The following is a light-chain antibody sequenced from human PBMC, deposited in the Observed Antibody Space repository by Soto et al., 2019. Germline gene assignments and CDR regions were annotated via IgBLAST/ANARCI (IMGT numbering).Light chain of an antibody. Sequence: DIQMTQSPSSLSASVGDRVTITCRASQSIGSNLAWYQQKPGQAPSLLIYDISARATGIPTRFSGSGSGTEFTLTISSLQSEDFAVYYCQQYNDWPLTFGGGTKVDIK. CDR3: QQYNDWPLT. CDR2: DIS. V-gene: IGKV3D-15*01. J-gene: IGKJ4*01. CDR1: QSIGSN.